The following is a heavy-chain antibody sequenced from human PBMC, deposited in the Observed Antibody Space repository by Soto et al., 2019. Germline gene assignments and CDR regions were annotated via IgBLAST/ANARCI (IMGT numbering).Heavy chain of an antibody. CDR1: GFTFSSYA. D-gene: IGHD3-22*01. CDR2: ISGSGGST. J-gene: IGHJ3*02. V-gene: IGHV3-23*01. Sequence: GGSLRLSCAASGFTFSSYAMSWVRQAPGKGLEWVSAISGSGGSTYYADSVKGRFTISRDNSKNTLYLQMNSLRAEDTAVYYCAKDYNYDSSGYFSDAFDIWGQGTMVTVSS. CDR3: AKDYNYDSSGYFSDAFDI.